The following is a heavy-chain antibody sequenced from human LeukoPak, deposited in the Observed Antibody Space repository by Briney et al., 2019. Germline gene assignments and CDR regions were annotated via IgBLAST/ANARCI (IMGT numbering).Heavy chain of an antibody. J-gene: IGHJ4*02. D-gene: IGHD3-16*01. Sequence: SETLSLTCTISGGSISSYYWSWIRQPPGKGLEWIGYFYNSGRSTYNPSLKSRVTISADTSKNHFSLKLNSVTTADTAVYYCTRGAGWLIDYWGQGILVTVSS. CDR1: GGSISSYY. CDR2: FYNSGRS. CDR3: TRGAGWLIDY. V-gene: IGHV4-59*01.